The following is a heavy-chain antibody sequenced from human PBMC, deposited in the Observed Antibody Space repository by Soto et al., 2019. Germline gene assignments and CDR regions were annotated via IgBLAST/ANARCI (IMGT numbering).Heavy chain of an antibody. D-gene: IGHD6-19*01. V-gene: IGHV1-46*01. J-gene: IGHJ6*02. CDR1: GYTFTSYY. CDR2: INPSGGST. CDR3: ARDNSYSSGPFYYYYGMDV. Sequence: GASVKVSCKASGYTFTSYYMHWVRQAPGRGLEWMGIINPSGGSTSYAQKFQGRVTMTRDTSTSTVYMELSSLRSEDTAVYYCARDNSYSSGPFYYYYGMDVWGQGTTVTVSS.